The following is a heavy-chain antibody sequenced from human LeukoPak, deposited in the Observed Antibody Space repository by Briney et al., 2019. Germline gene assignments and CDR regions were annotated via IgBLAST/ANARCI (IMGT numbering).Heavy chain of an antibody. V-gene: IGHV1-69*13. CDR1: GGTFSSYA. CDR3: ARRIRFGELAWFDP. D-gene: IGHD3-10*01. J-gene: IGHJ5*02. CDR2: IIPIFGTA. Sequence: ASVKVSCKASGGTFSSYAVSWARQAPGQGLEWMGGIIPIFGTANYAQKFQGRVTITADESTSTAYMELSSLRSEDTAVYYCARRIRFGELAWFDPWGQGTLVTVSS.